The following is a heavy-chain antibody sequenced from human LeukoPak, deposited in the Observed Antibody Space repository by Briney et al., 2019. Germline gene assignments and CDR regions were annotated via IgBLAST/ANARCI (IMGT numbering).Heavy chain of an antibody. J-gene: IGHJ5*02. V-gene: IGHV1-2*02. CDR2: INPNSGGT. CDR3: ARTHYYDSSGDNWFDP. CDR1: GYTFTGYY. D-gene: IGHD3-22*01. Sequence: ASVKVSCKASGYTFTGYYMHWVRQAPGQGLEWMGWINPNSGGTNYAQKFQGRVTMTRDASISTAYMELSRLRSEDTAVYYCARTHYYDSSGDNWFDPWGQGTLVTVSS.